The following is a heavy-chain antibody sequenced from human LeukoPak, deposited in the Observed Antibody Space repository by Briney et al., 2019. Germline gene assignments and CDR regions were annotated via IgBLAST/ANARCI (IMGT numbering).Heavy chain of an antibody. CDR1: GASISSGGHY. Sequence: SQTLSLTCTVSGASISSGGHYWSWFRQHPGKGLEWIGYIYYSGSAYYNPSLKSRFTISVDTSKNQFSLKLSSVTAADTAVYYCARSSSTLPTDYFDYWGQGTLVTVSS. CDR3: ARSSSTLPTDYFDY. V-gene: IGHV4-31*03. D-gene: IGHD4-17*01. J-gene: IGHJ4*02. CDR2: IYYSGSA.